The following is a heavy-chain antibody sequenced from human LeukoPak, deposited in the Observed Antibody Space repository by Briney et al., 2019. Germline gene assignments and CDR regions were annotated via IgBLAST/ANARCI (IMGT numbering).Heavy chain of an antibody. D-gene: IGHD6-19*01. CDR3: AKTSGFQKGAFDI. J-gene: IGHJ3*02. V-gene: IGHV3-23*01. CDR2: ISGSGVTT. Sequence: PGGSLRLSCAASGLTFISYAMSWVRQAPGKGLEWVSSISGSGVTTYYAGSVKGRFTISRDNSKNTLFLQMNSLRAEDTTVYYCAKTSGFQKGAFDIWGQGTMVTVSS. CDR1: GLTFISYA.